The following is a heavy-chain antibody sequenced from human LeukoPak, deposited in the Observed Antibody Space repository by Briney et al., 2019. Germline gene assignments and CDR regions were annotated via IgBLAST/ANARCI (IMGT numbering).Heavy chain of an antibody. V-gene: IGHV3-30*18. D-gene: IGHD6-19*01. CDR3: AKSLDAQAVADPFDY. Sequence: GGSLRLSCAASGFIFSTYDMHWVRQAPGKGLKWVAVVSYDGSNIYHAASVQGRFTISRDNSKNTLYLQMNSLRAEDTAVYYCAKSLDAQAVADPFDYWGQGTLVTVSS. J-gene: IGHJ4*02. CDR1: GFIFSTYD. CDR2: VSYDGSNI.